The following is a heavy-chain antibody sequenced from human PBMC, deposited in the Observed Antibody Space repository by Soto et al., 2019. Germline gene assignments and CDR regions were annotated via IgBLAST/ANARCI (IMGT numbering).Heavy chain of an antibody. CDR1: GGTFSSYA. CDR2: IIPIFGTA. CDR3: ARPMTTVGLDAFDI. Sequence: SVKVSCKASGGTFSSYAISWVRQAPGQGLEWMGGIIPIFGTANYAQKFQGRVAITADESTSTAYMELSSLGSEDTAVYYCARPMTTVGLDAFDIWGQGTMVTVSS. V-gene: IGHV1-69*13. J-gene: IGHJ3*02. D-gene: IGHD4-17*01.